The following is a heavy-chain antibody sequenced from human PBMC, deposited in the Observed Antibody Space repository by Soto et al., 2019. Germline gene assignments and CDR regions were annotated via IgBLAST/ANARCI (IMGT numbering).Heavy chain of an antibody. J-gene: IGHJ6*03. Sequence: PGGSLRLSCAASGFTFSSYSMNWVRQAPGKGLEWVSSISSSSSYIYYADSVKGRFTISRDNAKNSLYLQMNSLRAEDTTGYIYYSGSTNYNPSLKSRVTISVDTSKNQFSLKLSSVTAADTAVYYCARHSTYCSGGSCYPAAYYYMDVWGKGTTVTVSS. D-gene: IGHD1-26*01. CDR1: GFTFSSYS. CDR3: YSGSTNYNPSLKSRVTISVDTSKNQFSLKLSSVTAADTAVYYCARHSTYCSGGSCYPAAYYYMDV. CDR2: ISSSSSYI. V-gene: IGHV3-21*01.